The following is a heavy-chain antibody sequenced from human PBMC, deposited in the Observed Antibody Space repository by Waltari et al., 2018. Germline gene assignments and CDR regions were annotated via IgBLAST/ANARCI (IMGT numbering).Heavy chain of an antibody. V-gene: IGHV4-4*07. J-gene: IGHJ4*02. D-gene: IGHD6-13*01. CDR3: ARDVGIAAAGTLPGFDY. Sequence: QVQLQESGPGLVKPSETLSLTCTVSGGSISSYYWSWIRQPAGKGLEWIGRIYTSGSTNDNPTLKSRVTMSVDTSKNQFSLKLSSVTAADTAVYYCARDVGIAAAGTLPGFDYWGQGTLVTVSS. CDR2: IYTSGST. CDR1: GGSISSYY.